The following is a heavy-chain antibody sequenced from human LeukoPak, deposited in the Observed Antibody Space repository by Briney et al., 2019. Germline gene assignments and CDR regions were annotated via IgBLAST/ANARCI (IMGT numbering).Heavy chain of an antibody. CDR2: IYYSGSI. CDR3: ARENPSGYYNRPIDY. D-gene: IGHD3-22*01. V-gene: IGHV4-59*01. J-gene: IGHJ4*02. CDR1: GASISSYY. Sequence: PSETLSLTCTVSGASISSYYWSWIRQPPGKGLEWIGDIYYSGSIKYNPSLKSRVTTSVDTSKNQFSLKLSSVTAADTAIYYCARENPSGYYNRPIDYWGQGALVTVSS.